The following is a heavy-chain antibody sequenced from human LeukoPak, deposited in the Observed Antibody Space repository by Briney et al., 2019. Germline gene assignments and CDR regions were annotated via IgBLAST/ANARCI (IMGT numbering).Heavy chain of an antibody. D-gene: IGHD3-22*01. Sequence: KPGGSLRLSCAASGFTFSNAWMSWVRQAPGKGLEWVGRIKSKTDGGTTDYAAPVKGRFTISRDDSKNTLYLQMNSLKTEDTAVYYCTTDSYYDSSGYPGDYWGQGTLVTVSS. V-gene: IGHV3-15*01. CDR3: TTDSYYDSSGYPGDY. J-gene: IGHJ4*02. CDR1: GFTFSNAW. CDR2: IKSKTDGGTT.